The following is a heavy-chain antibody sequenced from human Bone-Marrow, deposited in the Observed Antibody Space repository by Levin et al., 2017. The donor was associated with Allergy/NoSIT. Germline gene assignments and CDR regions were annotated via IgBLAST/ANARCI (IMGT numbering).Heavy chain of an antibody. CDR3: TTTRYCSSTSGYYADY. V-gene: IGHV3-73*01. J-gene: IGHJ4*02. D-gene: IGHD2-2*01. CDR2: IRSKANSYAT. Sequence: LSLTCAASGFTFSGSAMHWVRQASGKGLEWVGRIRSKANSYATAYAASVKGRFTISRDDSKNTAYLQMNSLKTEDTAVYYCTTTRYCSSTSGYYADYWGQGTLVTVSS. CDR1: GFTFSGSA.